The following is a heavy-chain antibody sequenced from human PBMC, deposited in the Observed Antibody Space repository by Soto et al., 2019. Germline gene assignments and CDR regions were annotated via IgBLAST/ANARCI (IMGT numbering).Heavy chain of an antibody. CDR2: IYYSGST. Sequence: KPXATLSLTCTVSGGSISSGCYYWSWIRQHPGKGLEWIGYIYYSGSTYYNPSLKSRVTISVDTSKNQFSLKLSSVTAADTAVYYCARDSREVVITDYYYGMDVWGQGTTVTVSS. V-gene: IGHV4-31*03. J-gene: IGHJ6*02. D-gene: IGHD3-22*01. CDR3: ARDSREVVITDYYYGMDV. CDR1: GGSISSGCYY.